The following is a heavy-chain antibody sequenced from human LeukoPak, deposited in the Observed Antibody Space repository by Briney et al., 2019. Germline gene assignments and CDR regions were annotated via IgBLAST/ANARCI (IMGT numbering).Heavy chain of an antibody. Sequence: SETLSLTXAVYGGSFSGYYWSWIRQPPGKGLEWIGEINHSGSTNYNPSLKSRVTISVDTSKNQFSLKLSSVTAADTAVYYCARQGLEGVRYYFYYLDVWGKGTTVTVSS. D-gene: IGHD3-3*01. CDR2: INHSGST. V-gene: IGHV4-34*01. CDR1: GGSFSGYY. CDR3: ARQGLEGVRYYFYYLDV. J-gene: IGHJ6*03.